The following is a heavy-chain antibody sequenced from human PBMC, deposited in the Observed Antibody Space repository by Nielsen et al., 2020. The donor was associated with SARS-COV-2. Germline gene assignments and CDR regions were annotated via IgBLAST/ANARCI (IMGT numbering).Heavy chain of an antibody. Sequence: SETLSLTCTVSGGSISSSSYFWGWIRQPPGKGLEWIGSIYYSGSTYYNPSLKSRVTISIDTSKNQFSLKLTSVTAADTAVYYCARPPDTWGQGTLVAVSS. J-gene: IGHJ3*01. CDR1: GGSISSSSYF. CDR3: ARPPDT. CDR2: IYYSGST. V-gene: IGHV4-39*07.